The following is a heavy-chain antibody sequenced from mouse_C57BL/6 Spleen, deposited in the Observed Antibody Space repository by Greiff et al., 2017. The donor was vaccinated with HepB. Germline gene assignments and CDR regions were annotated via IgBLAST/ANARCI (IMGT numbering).Heavy chain of an antibody. CDR3: ARDDYDGAPFAY. CDR2: IHPNIGST. Sequence: QVQLQQPGAELVKPGASVKLSCKASGYTFTGYWMHWVKQRPGQGLEWIGMIHPNIGSTNYNEKFKSKATLTVDKSSSTAYMQLSSLTSEDSAVYYCARDDYDGAPFAYWGQGTLVTVSA. V-gene: IGHV1-64*01. J-gene: IGHJ3*01. D-gene: IGHD2-4*01. CDR1: GYTFTGYW.